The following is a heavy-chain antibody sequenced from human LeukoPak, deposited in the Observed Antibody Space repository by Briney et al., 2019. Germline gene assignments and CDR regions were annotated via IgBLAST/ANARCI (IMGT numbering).Heavy chain of an antibody. V-gene: IGHV3-15*01. Sequence: GSLRLSCAASGFTFSDHYMDWVRQAPGKGLEWVGRIRSKTDGGTADYVAPVKGRFTISRDDSKDTLYLQMNSLETEDTGVYYCTTEWDWGQGTLVTVSS. CDR2: IRSKTDGGTA. D-gene: IGHD1-26*01. CDR1: GFTFSDHY. J-gene: IGHJ4*02. CDR3: TTEWD.